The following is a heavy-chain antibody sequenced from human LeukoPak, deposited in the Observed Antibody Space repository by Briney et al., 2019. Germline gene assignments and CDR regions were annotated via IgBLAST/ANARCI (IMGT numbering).Heavy chain of an antibody. Sequence: GGSLRLSRAASGFTVSTNYMSWVRQAPGKGLEWVSVLYRGGTSYYTDSVKGRFTISRDNSKNTLFLQMNSLRVEDTAVYYCAGGTPGIAAAVDPWGQGTLVTVSS. CDR1: GFTVSTNY. CDR3: AGGTPGIAAAVDP. CDR2: LYRGGTS. D-gene: IGHD6-13*01. J-gene: IGHJ5*02. V-gene: IGHV3-53*01.